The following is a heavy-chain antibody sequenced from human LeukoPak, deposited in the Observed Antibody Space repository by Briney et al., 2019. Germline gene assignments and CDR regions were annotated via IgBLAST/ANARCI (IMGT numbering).Heavy chain of an antibody. CDR2: ISDYNGNT. D-gene: IGHD3-22*01. V-gene: IGHV1-18*01. CDR1: GYTFTSYG. J-gene: IGHJ4*02. Sequence: ASVKVSCKASGYTFTSYGISWVRQAPGQGLEWMGWISDYNGNTNYAQKLQGRDTMTTDTSTSTAYMELRSLRSHDTGVYCCARELNCYETSGYYYPYWGQRTLVTVSS. CDR3: ARELNCYETSGYYYPY.